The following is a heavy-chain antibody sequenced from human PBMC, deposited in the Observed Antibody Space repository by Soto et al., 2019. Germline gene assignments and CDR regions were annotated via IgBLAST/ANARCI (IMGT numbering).Heavy chain of an antibody. CDR1: GGSISSSSYY. CDR2: IYYSGST. D-gene: IGHD2-2*01. V-gene: IGHV4-39*01. CDR3: ARVGAVVVVPAGNWFDP. J-gene: IGHJ5*02. Sequence: ASETLSLTCTVSGGSISSSSYYWGWIRQPPGKGLEWIGSIYYSGSTYYNPSLKSRVTISVDTSKNQFSLKLSSVTAADTAVYYCARVGAVVVVPAGNWFDPWGQGTLVTVSS.